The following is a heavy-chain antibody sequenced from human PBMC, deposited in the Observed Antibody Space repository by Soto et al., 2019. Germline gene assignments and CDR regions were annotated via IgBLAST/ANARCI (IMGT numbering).Heavy chain of an antibody. CDR2: IRSKAYGGTT. D-gene: IGHD4-17*01. Sequence: PGGSLRLSCTASGFTFGDYAMSWFRQAPGKGLEWVGFIRSKAYGGTTEYAASVKGRFTISRDDSKSIAYLQMNSLKTEDTAVYYCTLERGDYVRDADYYYYGMDVWGQGTTVTVSS. V-gene: IGHV3-49*03. CDR3: TLERGDYVRDADYYYYGMDV. J-gene: IGHJ6*02. CDR1: GFTFGDYA.